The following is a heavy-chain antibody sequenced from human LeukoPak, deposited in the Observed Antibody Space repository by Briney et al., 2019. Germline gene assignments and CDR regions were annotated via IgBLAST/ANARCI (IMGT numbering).Heavy chain of an antibody. CDR1: GFTFRTYG. J-gene: IGHJ4*02. CDR3: ARVSDYSNYFDF. D-gene: IGHD4-11*01. CDR2: IWYDGSTK. V-gene: IGHV3-33*01. Sequence: GRSLRLSCAASGFTFRTYGMHWVRQAPGKGLEWVAIIWYDGSTKYYEESVKGRFTISRDNSKNMLYLQMNSLRAEDTAVYYCARVSDYSNYFDFWGQGTLVTVSS.